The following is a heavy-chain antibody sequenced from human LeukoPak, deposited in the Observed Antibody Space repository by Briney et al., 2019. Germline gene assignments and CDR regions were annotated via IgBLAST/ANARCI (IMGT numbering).Heavy chain of an antibody. CDR1: GGTFSSYT. J-gene: IGHJ6*02. D-gene: IGHD5-18*01. CDR2: IIPILGIA. Sequence: GASVKVSCKASGGTFSSYTISWVRQGPGQGLEWMGRIIPILGIANYAQKFQGRVTITADKSTSTAYMELSSLRSEDTAVYYCASGGGYSYGYIYYYYGMDVWGQGTTVTVSS. CDR3: ASGGGYSYGYIYYYYGMDV. V-gene: IGHV1-69*02.